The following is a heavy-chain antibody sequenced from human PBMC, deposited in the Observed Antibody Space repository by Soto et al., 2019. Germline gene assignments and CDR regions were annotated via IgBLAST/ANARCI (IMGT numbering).Heavy chain of an antibody. D-gene: IGHD6-13*01. CDR3: ARGQLGIWWGAVDI. CDR1: GFTFSSYA. Sequence: QVQLVESGGGVVQPGSSLRLSCAASGFTFSSYAMHWVRQAPGKGLEWVAVISYDGSNKYYADSVKGRFTISRDNSKNTLYLQMKSLRAEDTAVYYGARGQLGIWWGAVDIWCQGTMVTVSS. CDR2: ISYDGSNK. J-gene: IGHJ3*02. V-gene: IGHV3-30-3*01.